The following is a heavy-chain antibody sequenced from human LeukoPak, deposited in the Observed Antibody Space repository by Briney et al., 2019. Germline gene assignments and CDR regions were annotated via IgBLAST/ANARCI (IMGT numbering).Heavy chain of an antibody. J-gene: IGHJ4*02. CDR3: ARGRFDFDY. CDR2: IYYSGST. D-gene: IGHD3-3*01. V-gene: IGHV4-59*08. CDR1: GGSISSYY. Sequence: SETLSLTCTVSGGSISSYYWSWIRQPPGKGLEWIGYIYYSGSTNYNPSLKSRVAISVDTSKSQFSLKLSSVTAADTAVYYCARGRFDFDYWGQGTLVTVSS.